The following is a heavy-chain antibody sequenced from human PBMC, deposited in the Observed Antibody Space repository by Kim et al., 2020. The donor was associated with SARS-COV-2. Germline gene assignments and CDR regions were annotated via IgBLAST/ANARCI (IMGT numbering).Heavy chain of an antibody. Sequence: ADSGQGRFTISRDNAKNSLYLQMNSLRAEDTALYYCARVGSTVAAGTIDYWGQGTLVTVSS. J-gene: IGHJ4*02. V-gene: IGHV3-11*01. CDR3: ARVGSTVAAGTIDY. D-gene: IGHD6-13*01.